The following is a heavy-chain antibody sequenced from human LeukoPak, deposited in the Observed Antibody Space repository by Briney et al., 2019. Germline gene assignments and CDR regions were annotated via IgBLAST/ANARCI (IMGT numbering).Heavy chain of an antibody. CDR1: GFTFSRHW. J-gene: IGHJ4*02. D-gene: IGHD2-2*01. CDR2: INSDASDT. CDR3: ARICSSTDCLIPD. Sequence: GGSLRLSCAASGFTFSRHWMHWVRQAPGKGLVWIARINSDASDTNYADFVKGRFTISRDNAKNTVYLQINSLRDEDTAVYYCARICSSTDCLIPDWGQGTLVTVSS. V-gene: IGHV3-74*01.